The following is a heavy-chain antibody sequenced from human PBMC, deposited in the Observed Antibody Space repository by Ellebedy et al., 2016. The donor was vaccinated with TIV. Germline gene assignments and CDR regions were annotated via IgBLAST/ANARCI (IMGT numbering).Heavy chain of an antibody. CDR2: ISDYGGNT. J-gene: IGHJ5*02. CDR3: ARYCYTSTCSSKWLDP. CDR1: GFTFLTYS. Sequence: AASVKVSCKASGFTFLTYSITWVRQAPGQGLEWMGWISDYGGNTNYAQQVQGRVTMTTDTSTSTAYMELRSLRSDDTAMYYCARYCYTSTCSSKWLDPWGQGTLVTVSS. V-gene: IGHV1-18*01. D-gene: IGHD3-16*02.